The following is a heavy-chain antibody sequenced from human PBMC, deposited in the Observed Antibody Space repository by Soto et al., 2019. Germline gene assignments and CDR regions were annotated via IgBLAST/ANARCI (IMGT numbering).Heavy chain of an antibody. CDR2: ISGSGGST. V-gene: IGHV3-23*01. Sequence: GESLKISCAASGFTFSSYAMSWVRQAPGKGLEWVSAISGSGGSTYYADSVKGRFTISRDNSKNTLYLQMNSLRAEDTAVYYCAREWLAFDYWGQGTLVTVSS. CDR3: AREWLAFDY. CDR1: GFTFSSYA. J-gene: IGHJ4*02. D-gene: IGHD6-19*01.